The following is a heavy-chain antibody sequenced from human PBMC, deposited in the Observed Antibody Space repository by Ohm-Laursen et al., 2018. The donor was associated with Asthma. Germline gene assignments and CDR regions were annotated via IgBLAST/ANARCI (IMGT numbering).Heavy chain of an antibody. D-gene: IGHD6-13*01. J-gene: IGHJ6*02. Sequence: SLRLSCAASGFTFSSYAMSWVRQAPGKGLECVSAIIGSGADTYYADSVKGRFTISRDNSKNTLYLQMNTLRAEDTAVYYCAREAATGSQNIHYYDLDVWGQGTTVIISS. CDR3: AREAATGSQNIHYYDLDV. CDR1: GFTFSSYA. CDR2: IIGSGADT. V-gene: IGHV3-23*01.